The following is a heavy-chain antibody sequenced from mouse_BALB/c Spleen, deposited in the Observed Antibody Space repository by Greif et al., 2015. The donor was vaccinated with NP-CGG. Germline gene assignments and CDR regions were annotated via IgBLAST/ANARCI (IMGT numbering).Heavy chain of an antibody. Sequence: VQLQQSGAELAKPGASVKMSCKASGYTFTSYWMHWVKQRPGQGLEWIGYINPSTGYTEYNQKFKDKATLTADKSSSTAYMQLSSLTSEDSAVYYCARYGTGYAMDYWGQGTSVTVSS. CDR2: INPSTGYT. V-gene: IGHV1-7*01. CDR3: ARYGTGYAMDY. J-gene: IGHJ4*01. CDR1: GYTFTSYW. D-gene: IGHD1-1*01.